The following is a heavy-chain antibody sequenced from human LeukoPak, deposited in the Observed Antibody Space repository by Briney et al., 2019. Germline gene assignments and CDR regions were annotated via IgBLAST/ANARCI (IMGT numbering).Heavy chain of an antibody. CDR1: GFTFSCYA. Sequence: PGRSLRLSCAACGFTFSCYAMHWVRRARGRVPEWVTVIPSDGSNKYYAASVRDRFTISRDNSKNTLYLQRNRLSAEDAAVYYFARDSTYYYDWGSSGPHYSDYGGQGNLVTVSS. J-gene: IGHJ4*02. V-gene: IGHV3-30*16. D-gene: IGHD3-10*01. CDR3: ARDSTYYYDWGSSGPHYSDY. CDR2: IPSDGSNK.